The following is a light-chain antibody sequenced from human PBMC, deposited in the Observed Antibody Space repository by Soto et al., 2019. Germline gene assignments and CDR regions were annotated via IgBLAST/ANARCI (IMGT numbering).Light chain of an antibody. Sequence: DIQMTQSPSSLSASLLDRVTITCRSSQSIDSWLAWYQQKPGKAPKLLIYKTSNLESGVPSRFSGSGSGTEFSLTISSLQPDDFATYYCQQYKSFSLTFGGGTKVDIK. CDR3: QQYKSFSLT. V-gene: IGKV1-5*03. CDR1: QSIDSW. CDR2: KTS. J-gene: IGKJ4*01.